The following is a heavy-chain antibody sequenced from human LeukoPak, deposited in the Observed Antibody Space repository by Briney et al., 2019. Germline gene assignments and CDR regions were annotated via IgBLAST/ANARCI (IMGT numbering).Heavy chain of an antibody. CDR1: GGSISSSSYY. CDR2: MYYSGTT. D-gene: IGHD1-26*01. J-gene: IGHJ5*02. Sequence: SETLSLTCTVSGGSISSSSYYWGWIRQPPGKGLEWIGSMYYSGTTYYNPSLKSRVTISVDTSKNQFSLKLSSVTAADTAVYYCARHRYRSGSDWIDPWAREPWSPSPQ. CDR3: ARHRYRSGSDWIDP. V-gene: IGHV4-39*01.